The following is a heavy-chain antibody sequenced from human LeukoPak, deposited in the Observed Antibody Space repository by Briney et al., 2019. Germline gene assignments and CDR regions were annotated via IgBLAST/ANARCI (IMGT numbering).Heavy chain of an antibody. V-gene: IGHV3-23*01. D-gene: IGHD3-22*01. CDR1: GFTFSSYP. CDR3: ATDLIVVVITTPYYFDY. Sequence: GGSLRLSCAASGFTFSSYPMSWVRQAPGKGLQWVSAISNGGGSAYYADSVKGRFTISRDNSKNTLYLQMNSLRAEDTAVYYCATDLIVVVITTPYYFDYWGQGTLVTVSS. J-gene: IGHJ4*02. CDR2: ISNGGGSA.